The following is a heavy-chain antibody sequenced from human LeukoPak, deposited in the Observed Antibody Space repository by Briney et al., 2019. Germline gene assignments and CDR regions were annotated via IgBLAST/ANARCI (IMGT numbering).Heavy chain of an antibody. CDR3: AKDRAPITVFGVAPTASFDY. D-gene: IGHD3-3*01. Sequence: RGGSLRLSCAASRFTFSNYAMSWVRQAPGKGLEWVSAISVGGDTYYADSVRGRFTISRDSSKSTLYLQLNSLRAEDTAIYYCAKDRAPITVFGVAPTASFDYWGQGTLVTVSS. J-gene: IGHJ4*02. CDR1: RFTFSNYA. CDR2: ISVGGDT. V-gene: IGHV3-23*01.